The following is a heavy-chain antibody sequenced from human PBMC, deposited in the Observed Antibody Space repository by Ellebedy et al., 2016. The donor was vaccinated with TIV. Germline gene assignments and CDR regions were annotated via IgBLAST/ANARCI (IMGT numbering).Heavy chain of an antibody. J-gene: IGHJ4*02. CDR3: ARAGHSAGIAVAGKFGY. CDR1: GYSFTGYY. D-gene: IGHD6-19*01. Sequence: ASVKVSCKASGYSFTGYYMHWVRQAPGQGLEWMGWINPNRGGINYAQKFQGRVTMTRDTSISTAYMELSRLRSDDTAVYYCARAGHSAGIAVAGKFGYWGQGTLVTVSS. V-gene: IGHV1-2*02. CDR2: INPNRGGI.